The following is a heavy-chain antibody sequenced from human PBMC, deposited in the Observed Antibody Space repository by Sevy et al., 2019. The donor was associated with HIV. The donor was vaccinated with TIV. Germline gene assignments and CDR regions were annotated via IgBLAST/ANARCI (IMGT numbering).Heavy chain of an antibody. Sequence: GGSLRLSCAASGFTFTSYAVSWVRQAPGKGLEWVSAISGSARSTYYADSVKGRFTISRDNSKNTLYLLMNSLRAEDTAVYYCAKDGHYYDISGDYVNYFDYWGQGTLVTVSS. CDR3: AKDGHYYDISGDYVNYFDY. J-gene: IGHJ4*02. D-gene: IGHD3-22*01. CDR1: GFTFTSYA. V-gene: IGHV3-23*01. CDR2: ISGSARST.